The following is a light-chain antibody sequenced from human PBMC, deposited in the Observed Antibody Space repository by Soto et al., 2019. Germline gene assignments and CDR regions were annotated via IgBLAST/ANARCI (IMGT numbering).Light chain of an antibody. CDR2: AAS. J-gene: IGKJ4*01. CDR3: QQTYSDIS. V-gene: IGKV1-39*01. CDR1: QSISSY. Sequence: DIQMTQSPSSLSASVGDRVTITCRASQSISSYLNWYQQKPGKAPKLLIYAASSLQSGVPSRFSGSGSGTDFTLTISSLQPEDFATYYCQQTYSDISFGGGTRVE.